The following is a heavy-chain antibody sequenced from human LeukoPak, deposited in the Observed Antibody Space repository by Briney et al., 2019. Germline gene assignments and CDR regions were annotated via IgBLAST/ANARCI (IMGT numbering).Heavy chain of an antibody. Sequence: GGSLSLSFAASGFPFSCYSMHWVRPAPGKGLEDVAYISGSGDGTEYADSVKGRFTISRDNSKTTLYLQMGSLRTEDMAVYYCARQKGSGANWFDHWGQGTLVTVSS. CDR2: ISGSGDGT. CDR1: GFPFSCYS. V-gene: IGHV3-64*02. D-gene: IGHD3-10*01. J-gene: IGHJ5*02. CDR3: ARQKGSGANWFDH.